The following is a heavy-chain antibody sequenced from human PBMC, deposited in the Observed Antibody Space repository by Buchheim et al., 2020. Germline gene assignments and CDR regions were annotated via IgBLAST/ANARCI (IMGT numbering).Heavy chain of an antibody. J-gene: IGHJ5*02. Sequence: QVQLVQSGAEVKKPGASVKVSCKASGYTFTSYDINWVRQATGQGLEWMGWMNPNSGNTGYAQKFQGRVTMTRNTSISTAYMELSSLRSEDTAVYYCARAESPVVWFGELLYGSGNWFDPWGQGTL. D-gene: IGHD3-10*01. CDR1: GYTFTSYD. CDR2: MNPNSGNT. CDR3: ARAESPVVWFGELLYGSGNWFDP. V-gene: IGHV1-8*01.